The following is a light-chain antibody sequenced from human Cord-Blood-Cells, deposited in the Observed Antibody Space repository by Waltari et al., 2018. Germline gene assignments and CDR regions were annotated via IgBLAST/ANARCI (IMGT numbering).Light chain of an antibody. CDR1: SSNIGAGYD. V-gene: IGLV1-40*01. CDR3: QSYASSLSGWV. Sequence: QSVLTQPPSVSGAPGQRVTISCTGSSSNIGAGYDVHWYQQLPGTAPKLHIYGNSSRTSGVPNRFSAYKSGTSAFLAITGLQAEDEADYYCQSYASSLSGWVFGGGTKLTVL. CDR2: GNS. J-gene: IGLJ3*02.